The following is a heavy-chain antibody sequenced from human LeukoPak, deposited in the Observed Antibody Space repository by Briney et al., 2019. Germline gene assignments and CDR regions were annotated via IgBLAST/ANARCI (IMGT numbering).Heavy chain of an antibody. J-gene: IGHJ4*02. V-gene: IGHV4-59*01. D-gene: IGHD6-13*01. CDR1: GGSISSYY. CDR3: ARGVYIAAAQYGY. Sequence: PSETLSLTCTVSGGSISSYYWSWIRQPPGKGLEWIGYNSGTTNYNPSLKSRVTISVDTSKNRFSLKLSSVTAADTAVYYCARGVYIAAAQYGYWGQGTLVTVSS. CDR2: NSGTT.